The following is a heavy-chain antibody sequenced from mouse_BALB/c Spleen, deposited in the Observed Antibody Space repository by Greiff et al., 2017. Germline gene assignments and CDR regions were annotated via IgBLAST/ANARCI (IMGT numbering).Heavy chain of an antibody. V-gene: IGHV5-17*02. CDR3: ARYLFAY. Sequence: EVHLVESGGGLVQPGGSRKLSCAASGFTFSSFGMHWVRQAPEKGLEWVAYISSGSSTIYYADTVKGRFTISRDNPKNTLFLQMTSLRSEDTAMYYCARYLFAYWGQGTLVTVSA. J-gene: IGHJ3*01. CDR2: ISSGSSTI. CDR1: GFTFSSFG.